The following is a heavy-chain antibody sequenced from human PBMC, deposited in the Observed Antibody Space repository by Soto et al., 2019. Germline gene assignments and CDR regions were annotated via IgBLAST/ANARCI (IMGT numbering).Heavy chain of an antibody. J-gene: IGHJ5*02. D-gene: IGHD2-15*01. Sequence: PGGSLRLSCAVSGFTVSSNSITWVRQAPGQGLKWVSVLHSDVSTYYVDSVKGRFVISRDNSKNTVYLQMNSLRAEDTAIYYCARELGGSWYNWFDPWGQGTLVTVSS. CDR1: GFTVSSNS. CDR2: LHSDVST. V-gene: IGHV3-53*01. CDR3: ARELGGSWYNWFDP.